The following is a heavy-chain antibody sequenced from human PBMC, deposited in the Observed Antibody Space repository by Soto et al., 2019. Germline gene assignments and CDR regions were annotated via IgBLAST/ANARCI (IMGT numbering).Heavy chain of an antibody. Sequence: ASVKVSCKASGYTFTSYGISWVRQAPGQGLEWMGWISAYNGNTNYAQKLQGRVTMTTDTSTSTAYMELRSLRSDDTAVYYCARDILTGYYREGGWFDPWGQGTLVTVSS. V-gene: IGHV1-18*01. CDR1: GYTFTSYG. J-gene: IGHJ5*02. CDR2: ISAYNGNT. D-gene: IGHD3-9*01. CDR3: ARDILTGYYREGGWFDP.